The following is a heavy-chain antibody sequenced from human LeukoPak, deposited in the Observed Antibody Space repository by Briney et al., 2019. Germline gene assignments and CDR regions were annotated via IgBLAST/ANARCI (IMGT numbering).Heavy chain of an antibody. Sequence: GGTLRLSCAASGFTFSTYGMNWVRQAPGKGLEWVSGITGGGDTTFYADSVKGRFTISRDNSKNTLYLQMNSLRAEDTAVYYCAKDRVSGSYYQTYFDYWGQGTLVTVSS. CDR1: GFTFSTYG. CDR2: ITGGGDTT. V-gene: IGHV3-23*01. CDR3: AKDRVSGSYYQTYFDY. J-gene: IGHJ4*02. D-gene: IGHD1-26*01.